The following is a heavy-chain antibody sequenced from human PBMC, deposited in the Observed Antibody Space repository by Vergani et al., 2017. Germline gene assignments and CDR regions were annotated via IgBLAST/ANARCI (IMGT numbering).Heavy chain of an antibody. CDR1: GYTFTGYY. V-gene: IGHV1-2*06. J-gene: IGHJ4*02. CDR3: ARLNLRNCSSTSCYGDY. Sequence: QVQLVQSGAEVKKPGASVKVSCKASGYTFTGYYMHWVRQAPGQGLEWMGRINPNSGDTTYAQKFQGRVTMTSDTSSSTAYMELSRLISDDTAVYYCARLNLRNCSSTSCYGDYWGQGTLVTVSS. CDR2: INPNSGDT. D-gene: IGHD2-2*01.